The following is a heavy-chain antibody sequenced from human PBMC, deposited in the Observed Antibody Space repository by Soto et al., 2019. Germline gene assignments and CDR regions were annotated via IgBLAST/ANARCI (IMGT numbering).Heavy chain of an antibody. D-gene: IGHD1-20*01. J-gene: IGHJ4*02. CDR3: ARGITQGFDY. CDR2: MSPSSGNT. Sequence: QVQLVQSGAEVEKPGASVKVSCQASGYNFNTYDINWVRQATGQGLEWMGWMSPSSGNTAYSQKFQGRVTMTSDTSVSTAYMELNGLTSDDTAVYYCARGITQGFDYWGQGTPVTVSS. CDR1: GYNFNTYD. V-gene: IGHV1-8*02.